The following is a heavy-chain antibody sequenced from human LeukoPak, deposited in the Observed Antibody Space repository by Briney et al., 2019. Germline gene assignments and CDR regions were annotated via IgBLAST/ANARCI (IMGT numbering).Heavy chain of an antibody. J-gene: IGHJ6*03. V-gene: IGHV4-39*01. CDR2: IYYSGST. Sequence: PSETLSLTCTVSGGSISSSSYYWGWIRQPPGKGLEWIGSIYYSGSTYYNPSLKNRVTISVDTSKNQFSLKLSSVTAADTALYYCARSDYSSYYMDVWGKGTTVTVSS. CDR1: GGSISSSSYY. D-gene: IGHD4-11*01. CDR3: ARSDYSSYYMDV.